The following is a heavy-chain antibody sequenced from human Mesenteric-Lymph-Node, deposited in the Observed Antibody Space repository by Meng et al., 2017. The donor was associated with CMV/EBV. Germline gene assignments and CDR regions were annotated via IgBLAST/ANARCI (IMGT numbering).Heavy chain of an antibody. D-gene: IGHD6-13*01. V-gene: IGHV3-74*01. J-gene: IGHJ6*02. Sequence: GESLKISCAASGFTFSSYWMHWVRQAPGKGLVWVSRINTDGSSTDYADSVKGRFTISRDNAKNSLYLQMNSLRAEDTAVYYCATRRDLAADGHYYDGVDVWGQGTTVTVSS. CDR2: INTDGSST. CDR3: ATRRDLAADGHYYDGVDV. CDR1: GFTFSSYW.